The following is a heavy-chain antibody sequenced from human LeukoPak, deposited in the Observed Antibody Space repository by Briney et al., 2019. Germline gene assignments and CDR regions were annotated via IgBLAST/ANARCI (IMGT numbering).Heavy chain of an antibody. CDR1: GFTFSSYA. D-gene: IGHD6-13*01. J-gene: IGHJ5*02. CDR3: AKEGSLSWSSWRLNWFDP. CDR2: ISGSGGST. V-gene: IGHV3-23*01. Sequence: PGGSLRLSCAASGFTFSSYAMSWVRQAPGKGLEWVSAISGSGGSTYYADSVKGRFTISRDNSKNTLYLQMNSLRAEDTAVYYCAKEGSLSWSSWRLNWFDPWGQGTLVTVSS.